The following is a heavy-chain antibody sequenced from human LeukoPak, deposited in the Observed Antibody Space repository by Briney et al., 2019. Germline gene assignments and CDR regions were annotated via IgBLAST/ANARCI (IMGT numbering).Heavy chain of an antibody. J-gene: IGHJ6*02. V-gene: IGHV4-59*01. CDR3: ARSEYSYYGMDV. Sequence: KASETLSLTCTVSAGSISSYYWTWIRQPPGKGLEWIGYIYYSGSTNYNPSLKSRVTISVDTSKNQFSLKLSSVTAADTAVYYCARSEYSYYGMDVWGQGTTVTVSS. CDR2: IYYSGST. CDR1: AGSISSYY.